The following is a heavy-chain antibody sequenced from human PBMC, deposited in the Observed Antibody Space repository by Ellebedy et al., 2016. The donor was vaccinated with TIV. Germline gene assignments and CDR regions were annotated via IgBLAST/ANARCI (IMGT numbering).Heavy chain of an antibody. CDR2: FDPEDGET. J-gene: IGHJ3*02. CDR3: ATEVEYYYRQEDAFDI. V-gene: IGHV1-24*01. Sequence: ASVKVSCKASGYTFTSHSMHWVRQAPGQGLEWMGGFDPEDGETIYAQKFQGRVTMTEDTSTDTAYMELSSLRSEDTAVYYCATEVEYYYRQEDAFDIWGQGTMVTVSS. D-gene: IGHD3-10*01. CDR1: GYTFTSHS.